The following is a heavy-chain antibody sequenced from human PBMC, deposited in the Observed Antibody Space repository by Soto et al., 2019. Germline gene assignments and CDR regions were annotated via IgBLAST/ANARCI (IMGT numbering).Heavy chain of an antibody. CDR1: GYIFTAYS. Sequence: ASVKVSCRTSGYIFTAYSMHWVRQAPGQGLEWMGVVNPSGGSAHYAQSFEGRVTLTRDTSTSTFYMELSSLRSEDTAVYYCAREENCRGGTCYSEYFQHWGQGTLVTVSS. CDR2: VNPSGGSA. J-gene: IGHJ1*01. D-gene: IGHD2-15*01. CDR3: AREENCRGGTCYSEYFQH. V-gene: IGHV1-46*01.